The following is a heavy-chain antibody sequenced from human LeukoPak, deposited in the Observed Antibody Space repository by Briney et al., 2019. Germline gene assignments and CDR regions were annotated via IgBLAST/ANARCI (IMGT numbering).Heavy chain of an antibody. Sequence: GASVKVSCKASGYTFTSYGISWVRQAPGQGLEWMGWISAYNGNTNYAQELQGRVTMTRDTPTSTAYMELRSLRSDDTAVYYCARGTDGYNSPFDLWGRGTLVTVSS. CDR1: GYTFTSYG. J-gene: IGHJ2*01. D-gene: IGHD5-24*01. CDR3: ARGTDGYNSPFDL. V-gene: IGHV1-18*01. CDR2: ISAYNGNT.